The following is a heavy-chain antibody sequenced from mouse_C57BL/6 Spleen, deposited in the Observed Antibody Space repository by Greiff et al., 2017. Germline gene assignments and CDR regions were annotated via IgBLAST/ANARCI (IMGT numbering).Heavy chain of an antibody. CDR3: ARGGITTVVVFDY. V-gene: IGHV5-4*03. CDR1: GFTFSSYA. J-gene: IGHJ2*01. Sequence: EVKVVESGGGLVKPGGSLKLSCAASGFTFSSYAMSWVRQTPEKRLEWVATIIDGGTYTYYPDNVKGRFTISRDNAKNNLYLQMSQLKSEDTAMYYCARGGITTVVVFDYWGQGTTLTVSS. CDR2: IIDGGTYT. D-gene: IGHD1-1*01.